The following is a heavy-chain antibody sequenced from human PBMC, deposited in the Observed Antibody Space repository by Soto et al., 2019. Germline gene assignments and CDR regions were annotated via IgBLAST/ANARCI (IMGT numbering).Heavy chain of an antibody. D-gene: IGHD6-6*01. CDR3: ARGSGSSSS. CDR2: INEDGSRK. J-gene: IGHJ5*02. V-gene: IGHV3-7*05. CDR1: GFTFSSYW. Sequence: EVQLEASGGGLVQPGGSLRLSCAASGFTFSSYWMSWVRQAPGRGLEGVANINEDGSRKYYGDSVKGRFTISRDNAKNSLSLQVNSLRADDTAVYYCARGSGSSSSWGQGTLVTVSS.